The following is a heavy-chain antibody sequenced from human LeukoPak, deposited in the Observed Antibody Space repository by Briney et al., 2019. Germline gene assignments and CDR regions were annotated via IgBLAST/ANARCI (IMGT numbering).Heavy chain of an antibody. Sequence: PSETLSLTCTVSGGSISRYFWSWLRQPPGKGLEWIGYIYYSGSTNSNPSLRSRVTISVDTSKNQVSLKLSSVTAADTAVYYCARHEGDTSGSYMYNWFDPWGQGTLVTVSS. D-gene: IGHD3-22*01. CDR1: GGSISRYF. V-gene: IGHV4-59*08. J-gene: IGHJ5*02. CDR2: IYYSGST. CDR3: ARHEGDTSGSYMYNWFDP.